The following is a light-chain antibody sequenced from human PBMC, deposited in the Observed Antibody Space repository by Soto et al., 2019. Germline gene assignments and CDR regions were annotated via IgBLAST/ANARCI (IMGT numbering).Light chain of an antibody. CDR2: EDD. Sequence: NFMLTQPHSVSESPGKTVTLSCSRTTGSISSHYVQWYQQRPGSAPTLVIFEDDQRPSGVPDRFSGSIDISSNSASLTISGLKTEDEADYFCQSSDGSVIFGGGTKVTVL. J-gene: IGLJ2*01. CDR3: QSSDGSVI. CDR1: TGSISSHY. V-gene: IGLV6-57*03.